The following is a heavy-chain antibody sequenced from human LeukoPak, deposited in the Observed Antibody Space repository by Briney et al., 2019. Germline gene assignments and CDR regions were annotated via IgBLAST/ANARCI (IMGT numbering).Heavy chain of an antibody. V-gene: IGHV1-46*01. J-gene: IGHJ4*02. CDR3: ARDGYNKKSSREQNRERFDY. CDR1: GYTFTSYY. CDR2: INPSGGST. Sequence: GASVKVSCKASGYTFTSYYMHWVRQAPGQGLEWMGIINPSGGSTSYAQKFQGRVTMTRDMSTSTVYMELSSLRSEDTAVYYCARDGYNKKSSREQNRERFDYWGQGTLVTVSS. D-gene: IGHD5-24*01.